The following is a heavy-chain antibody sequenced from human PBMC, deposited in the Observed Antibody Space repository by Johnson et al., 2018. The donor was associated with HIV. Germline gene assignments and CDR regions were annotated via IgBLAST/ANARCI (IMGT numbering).Heavy chain of an antibody. CDR2: ISYDGSNK. Sequence: VQLVESGGGVVQPGKSLTLSCVGSGLSFSNFGIHWVRQAPGKGLEWVAVISYDGSNKYYADSVKGRFTISRDNSKNTLYLQMNSLRAEDTAVYYCAKPPSMGADAFDIWGQGTMVTVSS. J-gene: IGHJ3*02. CDR1: GLSFSNFG. V-gene: IGHV3-30*18. CDR3: AKPPSMGADAFDI. D-gene: IGHD3-16*01.